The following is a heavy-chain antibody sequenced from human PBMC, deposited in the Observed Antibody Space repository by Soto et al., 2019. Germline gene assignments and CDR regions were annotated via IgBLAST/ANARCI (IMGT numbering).Heavy chain of an antibody. J-gene: IGHJ4*02. CDR2: IYHTGST. CDR3: ARAGAFVDTRMVVFH. Sequence: QVHLQESGPGLVRPSETLSLTCAVSGYSVGSGSYYWTWIRQPPGKRLEFVGHIYHTGSTNYNPSLMNRLTLSVDTSKNHFSLRRRSVTAADTAMYYCARAGAFVDTRMVVFHWCQGVLVTVSS. CDR1: GYSVGSGSYY. V-gene: IGHV4-61*03. D-gene: IGHD3-10*01.